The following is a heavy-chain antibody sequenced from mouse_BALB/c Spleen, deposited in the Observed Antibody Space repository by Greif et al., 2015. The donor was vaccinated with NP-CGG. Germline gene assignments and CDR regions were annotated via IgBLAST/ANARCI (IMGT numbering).Heavy chain of an antibody. J-gene: IGHJ3*01. CDR2: ISDGGSYT. Sequence: EVKLMESGGGLVKPGGSLKLSCAASGFTFSDYYMYWVRQTPEKRLEWVATISDGGSYTYYPDSVKGRFTISRDNAKNNLYLQMSSLKSEDTAMYYCARDLNGGFAYWGQGTLVTVSA. CDR3: ARDLNGGFAY. V-gene: IGHV5-4*02. CDR1: GFTFSDYY.